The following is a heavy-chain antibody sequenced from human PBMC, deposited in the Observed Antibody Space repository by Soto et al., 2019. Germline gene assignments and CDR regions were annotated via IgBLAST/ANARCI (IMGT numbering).Heavy chain of an antibody. Sequence: PGESLKISCKGSGYSFANYWIGWVRQMPGKGLEWMGIIYPGDSDTRYSPSFQGQVTISADKSISTAYLQWSSLKASDTAMYYCARRRYYDSSGYYVAFDIWGQGTMVTVS. V-gene: IGHV5-51*01. D-gene: IGHD3-22*01. J-gene: IGHJ3*02. CDR2: IYPGDSDT. CDR3: ARRRYYDSSGYYVAFDI. CDR1: GYSFANYW.